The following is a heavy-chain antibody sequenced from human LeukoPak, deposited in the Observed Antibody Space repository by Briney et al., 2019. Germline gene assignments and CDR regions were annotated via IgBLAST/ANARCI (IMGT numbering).Heavy chain of an antibody. D-gene: IGHD4-17*01. V-gene: IGHV1-8*01. CDR3: ARDTMTTIYYYYYMDV. CDR1: GYTFTSYD. Sequence: ASVKVSCKASGYTFTSYDINWVRQATGQGLEWMGWMNPNSGNTGYAQKFQGRVTMTRNTSISTAYMELSSLRSEDTAVYYCARDTMTTIYYYYYMDVWRKGTTVTVSS. J-gene: IGHJ6*03. CDR2: MNPNSGNT.